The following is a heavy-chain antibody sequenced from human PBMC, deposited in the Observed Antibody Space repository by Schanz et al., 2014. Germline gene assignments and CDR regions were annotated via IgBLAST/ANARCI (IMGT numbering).Heavy chain of an antibody. CDR2: INPSGGST. V-gene: IGHV1-46*01. CDR3: ARDVPINDY. CDR1: GYTFTSYY. J-gene: IGHJ4*02. Sequence: QVQLVQPGAEVKKPGASVKVSCKASGYTFTSYYMHWVRQAPGQGLEWMGIINPSGGSTSYSQSLEGGVTMTRGATTGTTYMELRSRTSADETVYYCARDVPINDYWGQGTPVTVSS.